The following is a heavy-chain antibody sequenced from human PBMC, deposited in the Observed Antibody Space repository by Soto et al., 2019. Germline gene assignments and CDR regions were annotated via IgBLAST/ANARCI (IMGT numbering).Heavy chain of an antibody. D-gene: IGHD2-15*01. J-gene: IGHJ3*02. CDR2: IGIGGSTT. Sequence: PGGSLRLSCAASGFTFRNYGMNWVRQAPGKGLEWVSYIGIGGSTTYYADSVKGRFTISRDNSKNTLYLQMNSLRAEDTAVYYCARDRRGGAFDIWGQGTMVTVSS. CDR3: ARDRRGGAFDI. CDR1: GFTFRNYG. V-gene: IGHV3-48*01.